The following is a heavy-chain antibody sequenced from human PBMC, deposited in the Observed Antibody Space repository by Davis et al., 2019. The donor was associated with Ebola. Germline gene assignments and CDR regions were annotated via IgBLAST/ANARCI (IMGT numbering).Heavy chain of an antibody. D-gene: IGHD3-22*01. CDR3: ARGPPKHYYDSSGYYTNIDY. V-gene: IGHV3-48*04. Sequence: PGGSLRLSCAASGFTFSSYSMNWVRQAPGKGLEWVSYISSSGSTIYYADSVKGRFTISRDNAKNSLYLQMNSLRAEDTAVYYCARGPPKHYYDSSGYYTNIDYWGQGTLVTVSS. CDR2: ISSSGSTI. J-gene: IGHJ4*02. CDR1: GFTFSSYS.